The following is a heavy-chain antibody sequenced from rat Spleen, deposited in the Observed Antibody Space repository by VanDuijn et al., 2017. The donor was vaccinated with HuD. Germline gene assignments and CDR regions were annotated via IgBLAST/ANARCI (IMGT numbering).Heavy chain of an antibody. V-gene: IGHV5S13*01. CDR1: GFTFSNYG. D-gene: IGHD1-11*01. Sequence: EVQLVESGGGLVQSGRSLKLSCAASGFTFSNYGMAWVRQAPGEGLEWISSISPDGTNTYYPDSVRGRFTISRDNAKSTLYLQMDSLRSEDTATYYCATRRTYGSTDYWGQGVMVTVSS. CDR2: ISPDGTNT. J-gene: IGHJ2*01. CDR3: ATRRTYGSTDY.